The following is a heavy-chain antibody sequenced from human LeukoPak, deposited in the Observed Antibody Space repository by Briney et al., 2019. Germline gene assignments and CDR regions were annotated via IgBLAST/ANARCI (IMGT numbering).Heavy chain of an antibody. Sequence: GGSLRLSCAASGFTFSSYAMTWVRQAPGKGMEWVSGIIDSGGSTTYADSVKGRFTISSANSSNKVFSQMQSLRAEDTAIYYCAKDGIAVAGSSAWYWGRGTQVTVSS. D-gene: IGHD6-19*01. CDR2: IIDSGGST. CDR3: AKDGIAVAGSSAWY. J-gene: IGHJ4*02. V-gene: IGHV3-23*01. CDR1: GFTFSSYA.